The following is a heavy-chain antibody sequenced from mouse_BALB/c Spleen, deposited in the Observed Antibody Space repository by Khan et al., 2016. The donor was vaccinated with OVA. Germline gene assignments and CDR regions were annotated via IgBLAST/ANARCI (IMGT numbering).Heavy chain of an antibody. J-gene: IGHJ2*01. CDR2: INPTSGYT. CDR3: TRDRIDY. Sequence: VQLQESGAELAKPGASVKMSCKASGYTFTTYWMHWVKQRPGQGLEWIGYINPTSGYTDYNEKFKDRATLSADKSSSTAYMQLSSLTSEDSAGYYCTRDRIDYWGQGTTLTVSS. CDR1: GYTFTTYW. V-gene: IGHV1-7*01.